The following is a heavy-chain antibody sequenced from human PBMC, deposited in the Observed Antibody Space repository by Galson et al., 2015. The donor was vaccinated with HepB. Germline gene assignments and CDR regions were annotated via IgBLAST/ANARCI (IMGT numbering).Heavy chain of an antibody. D-gene: IGHD6-19*01. J-gene: IGHJ5*02. CDR2: IYYSGST. Sequence: ETLSLTCTVSGGSISSSSYFWGWIRQPPGKGLEWIGSIYYSGSTYYNPSLKSRVTISVDTSKNQFSLKLSSVTAADTAVYYWARRAYSSGSQGYWFDPWGQGTLVTVSS. CDR3: ARRAYSSGSQGYWFDP. CDR1: GGSISSSSYF. V-gene: IGHV4-39*01.